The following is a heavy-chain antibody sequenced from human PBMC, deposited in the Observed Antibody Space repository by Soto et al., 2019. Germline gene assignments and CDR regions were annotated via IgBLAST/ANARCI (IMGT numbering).Heavy chain of an antibody. V-gene: IGHV1-18*01. CDR2: ISPYNDQT. D-gene: IGHD3-16*01. CDR3: ARGGYYDNLWGKLSHYGLDV. CDR1: GYTFIRYG. J-gene: IGHJ6*02. Sequence: QVQLVQSASEVMKPGASVKVSCKASGYTFIRYGITWVRQAPGQRLEWMGWISPYNDQTIYAQKLQGRFTMTADTCTGTVYMQLRSLNSDDTAVYYCARGGYYDNLWGKLSHYGLDVWGQGTSVTVA.